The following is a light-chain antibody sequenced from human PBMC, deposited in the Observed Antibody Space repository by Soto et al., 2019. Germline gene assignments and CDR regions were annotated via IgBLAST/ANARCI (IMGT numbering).Light chain of an antibody. V-gene: IGKV3-15*01. CDR2: GAS. J-gene: IGKJ1*01. Sequence: EIVMTQSPATLSVSPLGRANLXYMASQSVSSNLAWYQQKPGQAPRLLIYGASTRATAIPARFSGSGSGTEFTLSISSLQSEDFAVYYCQQYNTWPRTFGQGTKVDI. CDR1: QSVSSN. CDR3: QQYNTWPRT.